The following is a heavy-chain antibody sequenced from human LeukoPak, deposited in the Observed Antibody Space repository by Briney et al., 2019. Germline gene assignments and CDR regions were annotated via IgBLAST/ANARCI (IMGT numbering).Heavy chain of an antibody. CDR3: ASQGPAYDI. J-gene: IGHJ3*02. Sequence: GGSLRLSCTASGLIFSNQWMTWVRQAPGKGLEWVANIKQDGSERYYLDSVKGRFFISRDNAKNSLYLQMNRLRAEDTAVYYCASQGPAYDIWGQGTMVTVSS. V-gene: IGHV3-7*01. CDR2: IKQDGSER. CDR1: GLIFSNQW.